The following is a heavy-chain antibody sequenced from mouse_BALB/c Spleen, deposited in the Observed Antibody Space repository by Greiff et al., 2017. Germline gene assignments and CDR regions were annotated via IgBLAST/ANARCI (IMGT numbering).Heavy chain of an antibody. D-gene: IGHD2-1*01. CDR1: GYTFSSYW. CDR3: ARGGNYWYFDV. CDR2: ILPGSGST. J-gene: IGHJ1*01. Sequence: VKLVESGAELMKPGASVKISCKATGYTFSSYWIEWVKQRPGHGLEWIGEILPGSGSTNYNEKFKGKATFTADTSSNTAYMQLSSLTSEDSAVYYCARGGNYWYFDVWGAGTTVTVSS. V-gene: IGHV1-9*01.